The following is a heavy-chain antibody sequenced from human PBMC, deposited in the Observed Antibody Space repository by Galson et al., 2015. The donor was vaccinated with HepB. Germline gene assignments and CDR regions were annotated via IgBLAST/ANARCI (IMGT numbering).Heavy chain of an antibody. CDR3: ATSEGEMPLDY. CDR1: GYSFSNYW. D-gene: IGHD3-16*01. Sequence: QSGAEVKKPGESLRISCKGSGYSFSNYWISWVRQMPGKGLEWMGRINPSDSYTSYSPSLQGHVTISADKSITTAYLQWSSLEASDTALYYCATSEGEMPLDYWGQGTLVTVSS. CDR2: INPSDSYT. V-gene: IGHV5-10-1*01. J-gene: IGHJ4*02.